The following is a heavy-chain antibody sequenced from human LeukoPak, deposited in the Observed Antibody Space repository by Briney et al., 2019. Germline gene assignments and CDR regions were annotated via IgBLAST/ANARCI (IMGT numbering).Heavy chain of an antibody. CDR3: ASRYDSSGYPARDTDN. D-gene: IGHD3-22*01. J-gene: IGHJ4*02. Sequence: SVKVSCKASGGTFSSYAISWVRQAPGQGLEWMGRIIPILGIANSAQKFQGRVTITADKSTSTAYMELSSLRSEDTAVYYCASRYDSSGYPARDTDNWGQGTLVTVSS. CDR1: GGTFSSYA. V-gene: IGHV1-69*04. CDR2: IIPILGIA.